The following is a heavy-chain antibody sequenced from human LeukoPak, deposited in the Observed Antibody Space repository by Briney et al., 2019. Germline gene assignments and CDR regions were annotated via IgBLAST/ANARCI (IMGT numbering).Heavy chain of an antibody. Sequence: ASVKVSCKASGYTFTSYGIHWVRQATGQGLEWMGWMNPNSGNTGYAQKFQGRVTVTRNTSISTAYMELSRLRSEDTAVYYCARGGRGRNWFDPWGQGTLVTVSS. CDR3: ARGGRGRNWFDP. CDR2: MNPNSGNT. D-gene: IGHD3-10*01. CDR1: GYTFTSYG. J-gene: IGHJ5*02. V-gene: IGHV1-8*03.